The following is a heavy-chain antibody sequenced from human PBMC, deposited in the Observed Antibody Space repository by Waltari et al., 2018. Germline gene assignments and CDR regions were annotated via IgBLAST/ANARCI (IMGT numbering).Heavy chain of an antibody. CDR1: SFSGYY. J-gene: IGHJ3*02. Sequence: SFSGYYWSWIRQPPGKGLEWIGEINHSGSTNYNPSLKSRVTISVDTSKNQFSLKLSSVTAADTAVYYCARDNYGDPGAFDIWGQGTMVTVSS. CDR2: INHSGST. D-gene: IGHD4-17*01. V-gene: IGHV4-34*01. CDR3: ARDNYGDPGAFDI.